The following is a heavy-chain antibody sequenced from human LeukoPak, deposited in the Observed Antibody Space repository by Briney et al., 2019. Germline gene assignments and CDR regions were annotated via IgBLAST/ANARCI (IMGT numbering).Heavy chain of an antibody. CDR1: GFVFSIYT. J-gene: IGHJ3*02. D-gene: IGHD5-18*01. V-gene: IGHV3-64*04. CDR2: IGGSYTGGSV. Sequence: GGSLRLSCSASGFVFSIYTMYWVRQAPGKGPEYVSTIGGSYTGGSVYYADSVKGRFTISRDNSKNTLYLQMNSLRAEDTAVYYCAKGQLWSDAFDIWGQGTMVTVSS. CDR3: AKGQLWSDAFDI.